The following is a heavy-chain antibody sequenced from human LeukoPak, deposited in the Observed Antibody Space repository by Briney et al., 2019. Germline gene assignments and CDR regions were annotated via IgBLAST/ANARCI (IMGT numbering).Heavy chain of an antibody. Sequence: SETLSLTCTVSGGSISSYYWSWIRQPPGKGLEWIGYIQYNGHTNYNPSLKSRVSISVDTSKYQFSLRLSSVTAADTAVYYCARGSIRLIDYWGQGILFSVSS. D-gene: IGHD3-10*01. CDR1: GGSISSYY. CDR3: ARGSIRLIDY. J-gene: IGHJ4*02. CDR2: IQYNGHT. V-gene: IGHV4-59*01.